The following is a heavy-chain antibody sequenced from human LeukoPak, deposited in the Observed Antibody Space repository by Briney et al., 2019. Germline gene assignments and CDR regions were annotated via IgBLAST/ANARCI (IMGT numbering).Heavy chain of an antibody. CDR1: GFTFSSYA. CDR3: AKDQYSGSYYWFDP. CDR2: LSGGGGNT. J-gene: IGHJ5*02. Sequence: GGSLRLSCAASGFTFSSYAMSWVRQAPGKGLEWVSSLSGGGGNTYYADSVKGRFTISRDNSKNALYLQMNSLRAEDTAVYYCAKDQYSGSYYWFDPWGQGTLVTVSS. V-gene: IGHV3-23*01. D-gene: IGHD1-26*01.